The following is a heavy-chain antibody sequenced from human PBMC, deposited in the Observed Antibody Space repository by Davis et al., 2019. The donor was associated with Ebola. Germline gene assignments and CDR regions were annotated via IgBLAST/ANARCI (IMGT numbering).Heavy chain of an antibody. CDR3: ARRLRPSSSWLTYYYYYGMDV. J-gene: IGHJ6*02. V-gene: IGHV3-48*03. CDR1: GFTFSSYE. Sequence: PGGSLRLSCAASGFTFSSYEMNWVRQAPGKGLEWVSYISSSGSTIYYADSVKGRFTISRDNAKNSLYLQMNSLRAEDTAVYYCARRLRPSSSWLTYYYYYGMDVWGQGTTVTVSS. D-gene: IGHD6-13*01. CDR2: ISSSGSTI.